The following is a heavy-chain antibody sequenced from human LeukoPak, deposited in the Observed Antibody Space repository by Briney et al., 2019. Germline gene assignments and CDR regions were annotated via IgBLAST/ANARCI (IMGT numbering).Heavy chain of an antibody. J-gene: IGHJ4*02. V-gene: IGHV4-34*01. CDR2: INHSGST. Sequence: SETLSLTCAVHGGSFSGYYWSWIRQPPGKGLEWIGEINHSGSTNYNPSLKSRVTISVDTSKNQFSLKLSSVTAADTAVYYCAVTRGDCSSTSCYAADLDYWGQGTLVTVSS. CDR1: GGSFSGYY. CDR3: AVTRGDCSSTSCYAADLDY. D-gene: IGHD2-2*01.